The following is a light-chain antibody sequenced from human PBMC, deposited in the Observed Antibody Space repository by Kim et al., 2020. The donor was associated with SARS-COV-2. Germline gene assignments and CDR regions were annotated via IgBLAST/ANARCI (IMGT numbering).Light chain of an antibody. J-gene: IGKJ2*01. V-gene: IGKV1-39*01. CDR1: QSISNN. CDR2: GAS. Sequence: SVGDTVTITCRASQSISNNLNWYQQKSGKAPKVLIYGASSLQSGVPSRFSGSASGTDFTLTISSLQPEDFATYYCQQSYSTPPWHTFGQGTKLEI. CDR3: QQSYSTPPWHT.